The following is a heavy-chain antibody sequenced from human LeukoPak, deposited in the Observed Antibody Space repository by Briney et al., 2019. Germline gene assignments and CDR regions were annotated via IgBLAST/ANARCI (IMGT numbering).Heavy chain of an antibody. CDR3: ARGSSGRTKKYYYYYYMDV. CDR1: GYTFTSYY. CDR2: VNPSGGST. D-gene: IGHD3-10*01. V-gene: IGHV1-46*01. Sequence: ASVRVSCKASGYTFTSYYMHWVRQAPGQGLEWMGIVNPSGGSTSYAQKFQVSVTMTRDMSTSTVYMELSSLRPEDTAVYYCARGSSGRTKKYYYYYYMDVWGKGTTVTVSS. J-gene: IGHJ6*03.